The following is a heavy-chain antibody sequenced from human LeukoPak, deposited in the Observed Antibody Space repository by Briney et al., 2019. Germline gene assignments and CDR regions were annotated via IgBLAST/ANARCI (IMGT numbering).Heavy chain of an antibody. V-gene: IGHV3-33*01. D-gene: IGHD3-10*01. CDR1: GFTFSSYG. CDR3: ARGPFITMVRGVMNPDY. Sequence: GGSLRLSCAASGFTFSSYGMHWVRQAPGKGLEWVAVIWYDGSNKYYADSVKGRFTISRDNSKNTLYLQMNSLRAEDTAVYYCARGPFITMVRGVMNPDYWGRGTLVTVSS. J-gene: IGHJ4*02. CDR2: IWYDGSNK.